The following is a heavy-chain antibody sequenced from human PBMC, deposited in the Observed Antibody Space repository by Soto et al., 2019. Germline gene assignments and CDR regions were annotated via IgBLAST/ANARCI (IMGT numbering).Heavy chain of an antibody. J-gene: IGHJ5*02. CDR2: ISAYNGNT. D-gene: IGHD6-13*01. CDR1: GYTFTSYG. V-gene: IGHV1-18*01. Sequence: ASVKVSCKASGYTFTSYGISWVRQAPGQGLEWMGWISAYNGNTNYAQKLQGRVTMTTDTSTSTAYMELRSLRSDDTAVYYCARTAAGTRSYQNWFDPWGQGTLVTVSS. CDR3: ARTAAGTRSYQNWFDP.